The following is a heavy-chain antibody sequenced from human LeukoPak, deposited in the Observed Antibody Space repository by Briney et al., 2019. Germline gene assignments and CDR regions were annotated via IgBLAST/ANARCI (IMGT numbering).Heavy chain of an antibody. Sequence: SETLSLTCTVSGGSISSYYWSWIRQPPGKGLEWIGYIYYSGSTNYNPSLKSRVTISVDTSKNQFSLKLSSVTAADTAVYCCARAGWGSYDAFDIWGQGTMVTVSS. CDR2: IYYSGST. D-gene: IGHD7-27*01. CDR1: GGSISSYY. V-gene: IGHV4-59*01. CDR3: ARAGWGSYDAFDI. J-gene: IGHJ3*02.